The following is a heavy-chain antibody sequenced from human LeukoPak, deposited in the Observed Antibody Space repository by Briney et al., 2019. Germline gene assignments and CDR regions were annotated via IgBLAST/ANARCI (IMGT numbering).Heavy chain of an antibody. CDR1: GFTFSSYA. J-gene: IGHJ4*02. D-gene: IGHD6-19*01. CDR2: ISYDGSNK. CDR3: AKAHSSGWSTFDC. Sequence: GGSLRLSCAASGFTFSSYAIHWVRQAPGKGLEWVAVISYDGSNKYYADSVKGRFTISRDNSKNTLYLQMNSLRAEDTAVCYCAKAHSSGWSTFDCWGQGTLVTVSS. V-gene: IGHV3-30*04.